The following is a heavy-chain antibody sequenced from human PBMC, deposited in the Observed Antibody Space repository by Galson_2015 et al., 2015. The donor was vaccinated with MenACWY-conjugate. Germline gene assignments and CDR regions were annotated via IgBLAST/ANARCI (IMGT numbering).Heavy chain of an antibody. J-gene: IGHJ4*02. CDR1: GYRFAGYW. CDR3: ARETGTGWTNFDF. CDR2: IDPSDSQT. V-gene: IGHV5-10-1*01. D-gene: IGHD6-19*01. Sequence: QSGAEVKKPGESLRISCEVSGYRFAGYWIDWVRQKPDKGLEWMGRIDPSDSQTSYNPSFEGHVTLSADRSINTAFLQWNTLRASDTATYYCARETGTGWTNFDFWGQGTLVTVSS.